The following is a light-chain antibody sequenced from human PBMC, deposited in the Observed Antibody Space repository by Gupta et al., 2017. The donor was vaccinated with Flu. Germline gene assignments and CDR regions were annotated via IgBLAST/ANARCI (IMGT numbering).Light chain of an antibody. J-gene: IGLJ1*01. CDR3: SSYTSDTALYA. V-gene: IGLV2-14*01. Sequence: QSDLTPPASVSGSPGQSITISCTGTSSDVGGYNNVSWYLQHPDKAPKLIIYEVSNRPSGVSNRFSGSNSGNTASLTISGLLAEDEADYYCSSYTSDTALYAFGTGTKVTVL. CDR1: SSDVGGYNN. CDR2: EVS.